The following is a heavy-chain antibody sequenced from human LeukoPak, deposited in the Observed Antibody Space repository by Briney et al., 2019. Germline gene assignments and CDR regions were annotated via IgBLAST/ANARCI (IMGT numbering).Heavy chain of an antibody. Sequence: GASLRLSRAASGFTFSSYAMSWVRQAPGKGLEWVSAISGSGGSTYYADSVKGRFTISRDNSKNTLYLQMNSLRAEDTAVYYCAKGPTYYYDSSGYFDYWGQGTLVTVSS. V-gene: IGHV3-23*01. CDR3: AKGPTYYYDSSGYFDY. CDR1: GFTFSSYA. CDR2: ISGSGGST. J-gene: IGHJ4*02. D-gene: IGHD3-22*01.